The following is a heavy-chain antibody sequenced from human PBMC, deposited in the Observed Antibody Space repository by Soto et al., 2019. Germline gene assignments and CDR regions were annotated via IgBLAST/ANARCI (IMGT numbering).Heavy chain of an antibody. CDR3: EKFGRRGIAVAGTPRCFDP. J-gene: IGHJ5*02. D-gene: IGHD6-19*01. Sequence: ASVKVSCKASGYTFTSYGISWVRQAPGQGLEWMGRISAYNGNTNYAQKLQGRVTMTTDTSTSTAYMELRSLRSDDTAVYYCEKFGRRGIAVAGTPRCFDPWGKGTLVTVS. CDR2: ISAYNGNT. CDR1: GYTFTSYG. V-gene: IGHV1-18*01.